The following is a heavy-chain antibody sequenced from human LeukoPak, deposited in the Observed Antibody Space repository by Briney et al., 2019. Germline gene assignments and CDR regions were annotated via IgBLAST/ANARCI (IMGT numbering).Heavy chain of an antibody. J-gene: IGHJ5*02. CDR1: GYTFTSSD. Sequence: ASVKVSCKASGYTFTSSDINWVRQATGQGLEWMGWMNHNSGNTGYAQKFQGRVTMTRNTSISTAYMELSSLRSEDTAVYYCARGRGRCSRTSCYRWFDPWGQGTRVTVSS. CDR3: ARGRGRCSRTSCYRWFDP. D-gene: IGHD2-2*01. V-gene: IGHV1-8*01. CDR2: MNHNSGNT.